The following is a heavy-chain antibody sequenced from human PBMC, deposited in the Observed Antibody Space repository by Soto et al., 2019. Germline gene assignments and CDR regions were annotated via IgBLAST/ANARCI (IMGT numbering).Heavy chain of an antibody. CDR2: IYYSGST. CDR1: GGSISSYY. CDR3: ARYDYYDSSGYYCADKRCFDY. J-gene: IGHJ4*02. D-gene: IGHD3-22*01. V-gene: IGHV4-59*01. Sequence: QVQLQESGPGLVKPSETLSLTCTVSGGSISSYYWSWIRQPPGKGLEWIGYIYYSGSTNYNPSLKSRFTISVDTSKNQFPLKLSSVTAADTAVYYCARYDYYDSSGYYCADKRCFDYWGRGALVTVS.